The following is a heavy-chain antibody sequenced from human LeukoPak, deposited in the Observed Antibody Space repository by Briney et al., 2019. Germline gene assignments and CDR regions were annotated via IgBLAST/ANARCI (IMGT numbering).Heavy chain of an antibody. V-gene: IGHV4-59*01. CDR3: ARYYYDSSGSYYFDY. D-gene: IGHD3-22*01. J-gene: IGHJ4*02. CDR2: IYYSGST. CDR1: GGSISSYY. Sequence: SETLSLTCTVSGGSISSYYWSWIRQPPGKGLEWIGYIYYSGSTNYNPSLKSRVTISVDTSKNQFSLSLSSVTAADTAVYYCARYYYDSSGSYYFDYWGQGTLVTVSS.